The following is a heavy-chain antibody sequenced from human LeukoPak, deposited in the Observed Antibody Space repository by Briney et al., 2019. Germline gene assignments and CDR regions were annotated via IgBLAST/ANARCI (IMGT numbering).Heavy chain of an antibody. V-gene: IGHV3-23*01. CDR3: AKEASSWYGVDWFDP. Sequence: GGSLRPSCAASGFTFSSYAMSWVRQAPGKGLEWVSAISGSGGSTCYADSVKGRFTISRDKSKNTLYLQMNSLRAEDTAVYYCAKEASSWYGVDWFDPWGQGTLVTVSS. J-gene: IGHJ5*02. D-gene: IGHD6-13*01. CDR1: GFTFSSYA. CDR2: ISGSGGST.